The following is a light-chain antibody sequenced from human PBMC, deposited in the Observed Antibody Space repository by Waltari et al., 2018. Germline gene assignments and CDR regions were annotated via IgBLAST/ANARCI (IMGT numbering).Light chain of an antibody. J-gene: IGKJ4*01. CDR1: QSVGSNQ. CDR2: GAS. CDR3: HQYGSSPLT. Sequence: MLTTHSRILLLSSGGKTTPPCWTSQSVGSNQLAWYQQKPGQAPRLLIYGASAKESGIPDRFSGSGSGTDFTLTISRLQPEDFAVYYCHQYGSSPLTFGGGTKVEIK. V-gene: IGKV3-20*01.